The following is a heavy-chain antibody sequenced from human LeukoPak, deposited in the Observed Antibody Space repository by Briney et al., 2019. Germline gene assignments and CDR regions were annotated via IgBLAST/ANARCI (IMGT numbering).Heavy chain of an antibody. J-gene: IGHJ3*02. CDR1: GGSISSDY. CDR2: IYTSGST. D-gene: IGHD6-13*01. CDR3: ARDSFSSSWWRGAFDI. Sequence: PSETLSLTCTVSGGSISSDYWSWIRQPAGKGLEWIGRIYTSGSTNYNPSLKSRVTMSVDTSKNQFSLKLSAVTAADTAVYYCARDSFSSSWWRGAFDIWGQGTMVTVSS. V-gene: IGHV4-4*07.